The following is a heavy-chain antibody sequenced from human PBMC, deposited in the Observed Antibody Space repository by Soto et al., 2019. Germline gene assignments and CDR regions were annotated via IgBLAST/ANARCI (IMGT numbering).Heavy chain of an antibody. J-gene: IGHJ4*02. V-gene: IGHV1-2*02. D-gene: IGHD3-10*01. Sequence: ASVKVSCKPSGYPFTDLYIHWVRQAPGLGLEWMGWIDPRSGASRKTQRFQGRFTMTRDTSTNTVYMELSSLRSDDTAVYFCARDNYGTLDYWGQGTLVPVSS. CDR1: GYPFTDLY. CDR2: IDPRSGAS. CDR3: ARDNYGTLDY.